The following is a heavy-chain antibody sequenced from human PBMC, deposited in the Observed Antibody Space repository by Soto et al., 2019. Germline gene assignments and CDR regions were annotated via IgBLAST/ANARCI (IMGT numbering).Heavy chain of an antibody. CDR1: GFTFSSYW. CDR3: ARVDGDYDYYYYGMDV. V-gene: IGHV3-7*01. J-gene: IGHJ6*02. Sequence: GGSLRLSCAASGFTFSSYWMSWVRQAPGKGLEWVANIKQDGSEKYYVDSVKGRFTISRDNAKNSLYLQMNSLRAEDTAVYYCARVDGDYDYYYYGMDVWGQGTTVTVSS. D-gene: IGHD4-17*01. CDR2: IKQDGSEK.